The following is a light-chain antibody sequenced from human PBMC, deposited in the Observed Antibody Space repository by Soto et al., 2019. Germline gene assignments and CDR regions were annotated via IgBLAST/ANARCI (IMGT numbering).Light chain of an antibody. CDR1: QSVSSS. J-gene: IGKJ4*01. CDR3: QQRSNWPLT. V-gene: IGKV3-11*01. Sequence: EIVLTQSPATLSLSPGERATLSCRASQSVSSSLAWYQQKPGQTPRLLIYDVYNRATGIPARFSGSGSGTAFTLTVSSLEPEDFAVYYCQQRSNWPLTFGGGTKVEIK. CDR2: DVY.